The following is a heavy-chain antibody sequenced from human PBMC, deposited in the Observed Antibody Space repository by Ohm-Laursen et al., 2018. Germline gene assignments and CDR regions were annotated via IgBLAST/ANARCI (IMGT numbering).Heavy chain of an antibody. D-gene: IGHD3-22*01. CDR2: IYYSGST. CDR3: ARLDAHYYDSSGYFDY. J-gene: IGHJ4*02. Sequence: LRLSCTASGFTFSRSAMSWIRQPPGKGLEWIGYIYYSGSTNYNPSLKSRVTISVDTSKNQFSLKLSSVTAADTAVYYCARLDAHYYDSSGYFDYWGQGTLVTVSS. V-gene: IGHV4-59*01. CDR1: GFTFSRSA.